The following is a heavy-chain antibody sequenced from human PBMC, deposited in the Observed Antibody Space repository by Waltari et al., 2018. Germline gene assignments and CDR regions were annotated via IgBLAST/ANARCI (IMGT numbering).Heavy chain of an antibody. CDR1: GGSFSGYY. CDR2: INHSGST. J-gene: IGHJ5*02. D-gene: IGHD3-22*01. Sequence: QVQLQQWGAGLLKPSETLSLTCAVSGGSFSGYYWRWIRQPPGKGLEWIGEINHSGSTNYNPSLKSRVTISVDTSKNQFSLKLSSVTAADTAVYYCASNRYYDSSGYYSWFDPWGQGTLVTVSS. CDR3: ASNRYYDSSGYYSWFDP. V-gene: IGHV4-34*01.